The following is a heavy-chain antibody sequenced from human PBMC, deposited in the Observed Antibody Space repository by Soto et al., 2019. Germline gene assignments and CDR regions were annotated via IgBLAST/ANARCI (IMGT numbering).Heavy chain of an antibody. Sequence: TLVPTNAVSGSSISSGGYYWSWIRQHPGKGLEWIGYIYYSGSTYYNPSLKSRVTISVDTSKNQFSLKLSSVTAADTAVYYCARAWLQLGVGAFDIWGQGTMVT. V-gene: IGHV4-31*11. D-gene: IGHD5-12*01. CDR1: GSSISSGGYY. J-gene: IGHJ3*02. CDR3: ARAWLQLGVGAFDI. CDR2: IYYSGST.